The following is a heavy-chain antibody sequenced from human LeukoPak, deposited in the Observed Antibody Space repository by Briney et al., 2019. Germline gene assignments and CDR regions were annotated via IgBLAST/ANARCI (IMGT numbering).Heavy chain of an antibody. CDR1: GGSFSGYY. CDR2: IYYSGST. V-gene: IGHV4-59*01. J-gene: IGHJ4*02. Sequence: SETLSLTCAVYGGSFSGYYWSWIREPPGKGLEWIGYIYYSGSTNYNPSLKSRVTISVDTSKNQFSLKLSSVTAADTAVYYCARLKQWLEFDYWGQGTLVTVSS. D-gene: IGHD6-19*01. CDR3: ARLKQWLEFDY.